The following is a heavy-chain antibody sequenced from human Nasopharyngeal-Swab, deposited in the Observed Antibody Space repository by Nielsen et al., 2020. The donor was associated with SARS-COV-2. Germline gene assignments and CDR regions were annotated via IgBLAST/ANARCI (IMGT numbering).Heavy chain of an antibody. CDR1: GYSFTSYW. CDR3: ARHVGSSWYLDAFDI. CDR2: IYPGDSDT. V-gene: IGHV5-51*01. J-gene: IGHJ3*02. D-gene: IGHD6-13*01. Sequence: GESLKISCQGSGYSFTSYWIGWVRQMPGKGLEWVGIIYPGDSDTRYSPSFQGQVTISADKSISTAYLQWSSLKASDTAMYYCARHVGSSWYLDAFDIWGQGTMVTVSS.